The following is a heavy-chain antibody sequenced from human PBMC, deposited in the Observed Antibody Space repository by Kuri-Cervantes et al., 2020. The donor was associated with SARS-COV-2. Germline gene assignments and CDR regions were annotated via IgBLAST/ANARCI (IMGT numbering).Heavy chain of an antibody. CDR2: IKSKTDGGTT. J-gene: IGHJ4*02. Sequence: GESLKISCAASGFTFSNAWMNWVRQAPGKGLEWVGRIKSKTDGGTTDYAAPVKGRFTISRDDSKNTLYLQMNSLKTEDTAVYDCTTDSSSSWHVDYWGQGTLVTVSS. D-gene: IGHD6-13*01. CDR3: TTDSSSSWHVDY. CDR1: GFTFSNAW. V-gene: IGHV3-15*07.